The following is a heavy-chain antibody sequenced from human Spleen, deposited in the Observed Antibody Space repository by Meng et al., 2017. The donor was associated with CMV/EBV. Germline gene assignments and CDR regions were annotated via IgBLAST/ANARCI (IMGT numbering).Heavy chain of an antibody. D-gene: IGHD1-26*01. CDR2: ISYDGSNK. Sequence: GGSLRLSCAASGFTFSSYAMHWVRQAPGKGLEWVAVISYDGSNKYYADSVKGRFTISRDNSKNTLYQQMNSLRAEDTAVYYCARDGPGTEWELLYYFDYWGQGTLVTVSS. J-gene: IGHJ4*02. CDR3: ARDGPGTEWELLYYFDY. V-gene: IGHV3-30-3*01. CDR1: GFTFSSYA.